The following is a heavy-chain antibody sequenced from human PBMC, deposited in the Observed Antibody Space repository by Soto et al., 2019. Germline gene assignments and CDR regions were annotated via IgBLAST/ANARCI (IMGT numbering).Heavy chain of an antibody. Sequence: PGGSLRLSCAASGFTFSSYTMSWVRQAPGKGLEWVSGISGSGGSTYYADSVKGRFTISRHNSKNTLYLQMNSLRAEDTAVYYCARGAPRFGERKGAFDIWGQGTMVTVSS. V-gene: IGHV3-23*01. CDR2: ISGSGGST. J-gene: IGHJ3*02. D-gene: IGHD3-10*02. CDR3: ARGAPRFGERKGAFDI. CDR1: GFTFSSYT.